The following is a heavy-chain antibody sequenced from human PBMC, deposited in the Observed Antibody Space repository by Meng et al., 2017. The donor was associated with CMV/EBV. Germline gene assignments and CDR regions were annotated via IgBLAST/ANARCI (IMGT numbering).Heavy chain of an antibody. CDR2: ISSSSSTI. CDR1: GFTFSSYS. CDR3: ARDHYDFWSGYYFGWFDP. Sequence: GESLKISCAASGFTFSSYSMNWVRQAPGKGLEWVSYISSSSSTIYYADSVKGRFTISRDNAKNSLYVQMNSLRAEDTAVYYCARDHYDFWSGYYFGWFDPWGQGTLVTVSS. J-gene: IGHJ5*02. D-gene: IGHD3-3*01. V-gene: IGHV3-48*04.